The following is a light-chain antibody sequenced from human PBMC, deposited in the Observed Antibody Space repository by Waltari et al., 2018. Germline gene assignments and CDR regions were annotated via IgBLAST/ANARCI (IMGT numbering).Light chain of an antibody. Sequence: DVQMTQSPSSLPAPVGDRVTITCRASQSIANYLNWYQQKPGKVPKLLIYAASSLHSGVTSRFSGSGSGTEFTLTITNLQPEDFATYYCQQSYTTLTFGGGTKVE. CDR2: AAS. CDR3: QQSYTTLT. CDR1: QSIANY. V-gene: IGKV1-39*01. J-gene: IGKJ4*01.